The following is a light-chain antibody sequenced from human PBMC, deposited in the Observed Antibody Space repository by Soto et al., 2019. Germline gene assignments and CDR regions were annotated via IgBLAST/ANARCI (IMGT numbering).Light chain of an antibody. CDR1: QTPNTW. CDR2: DAS. V-gene: IGKV1-5*01. CDR3: QQYISYPYT. Sequence: IPMTPFPSTLSASVGAGVTIPCRASQTPNTWWAWYQQQPGTAPKLLLYDASSLEGGVPSRFSGSGSGTEFTLTISSLQPDELATYYCQQYISYPYTCGEGTKVEIK. J-gene: IGKJ2*01.